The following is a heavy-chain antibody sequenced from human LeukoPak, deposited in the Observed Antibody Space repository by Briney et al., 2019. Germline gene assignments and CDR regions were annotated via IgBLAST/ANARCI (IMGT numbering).Heavy chain of an antibody. V-gene: IGHV5-51*01. CDR1: GYSFTSYW. J-gene: IGHJ4*02. D-gene: IGHD3-10*01. CDR2: IYPGGSDR. CDR3: ARHFHDTSTYYSSFDF. Sequence: GESLKISCKGSGYSFTSYWIGWVRQMPGKGLEWVAFIYPGGSDRRYSPPFQGQVTVSADKSINTVYLQWGSLKASDTAMCYCARHFHDTSTYYSSFDFWGQGTLVTVSS.